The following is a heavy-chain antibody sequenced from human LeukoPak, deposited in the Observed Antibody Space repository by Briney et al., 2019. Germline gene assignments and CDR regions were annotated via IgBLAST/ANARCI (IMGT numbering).Heavy chain of an antibody. J-gene: IGHJ4*02. CDR1: GFTFSSYG. Sequence: GGSLRLSCAASGFTFSSYGMHWVRQAPGKGLEWVAFIRYDGSNKYYADSVKGRFTIPRDNSKNTLYLQMNSLRAEDTAVYYCARRAVSGSYYFDYWGQGTLVTVSS. V-gene: IGHV3-30*02. CDR2: IRYDGSNK. CDR3: ARRAVSGSYYFDY. D-gene: IGHD1-26*01.